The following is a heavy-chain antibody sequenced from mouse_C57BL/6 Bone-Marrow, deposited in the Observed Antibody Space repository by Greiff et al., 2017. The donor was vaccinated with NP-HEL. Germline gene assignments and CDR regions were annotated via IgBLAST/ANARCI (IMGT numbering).Heavy chain of an antibody. CDR3: ARWGYYWYFDV. CDR2: IHPNSGSN. V-gene: IGHV1-64*01. CDR1: GYTFTSYW. D-gene: IGHD2-2*01. J-gene: IGHJ1*03. Sequence: VQLQQPGAELVKPGASVKLSCKASGYTFTSYWMHWVKQRPGQGLEWIGMIHPNSGSNNYNEKFKSKATLTVDKSSSTAYMQLSSLTSEDSAVYYCARWGYYWYFDVWGTGTTVIVSS.